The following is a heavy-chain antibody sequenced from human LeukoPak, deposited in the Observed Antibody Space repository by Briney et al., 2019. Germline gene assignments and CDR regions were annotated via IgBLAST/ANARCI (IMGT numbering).Heavy chain of an antibody. J-gene: IGHJ4*02. CDR2: INPDTGDT. Sequence: GASVKVSCKASGYIFTDYYIHWVRQAPGQGLEWIGWINPDTGDTNSAQKFQGRVTLTTDTSITTAYVEVSSLRSDDTAVYYCARDIADYWGQGTLVTVSS. CDR1: GYIFTDYY. V-gene: IGHV1-2*02. CDR3: ARDIADY.